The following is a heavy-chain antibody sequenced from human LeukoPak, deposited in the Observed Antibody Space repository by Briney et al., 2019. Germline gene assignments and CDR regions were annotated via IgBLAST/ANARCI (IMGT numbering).Heavy chain of an antibody. Sequence: GGSLRPSCAASGFTFSSYGMHWVRQAPGKGLEWVAVISYDGSNKYYADSVKGRFTISRDNSKNTLYLQMNSLRAEDTAVYYCAKDGYRGIQLDYWGQGTLVTVSS. CDR2: ISYDGSNK. CDR1: GFTFSSYG. CDR3: AKDGYRGIQLDY. V-gene: IGHV3-30*18. J-gene: IGHJ4*02. D-gene: IGHD5-18*01.